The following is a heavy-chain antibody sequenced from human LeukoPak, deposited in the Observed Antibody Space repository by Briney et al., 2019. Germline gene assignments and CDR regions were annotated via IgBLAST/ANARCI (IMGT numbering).Heavy chain of an antibody. Sequence: HAGGSLRLSCAASGFTVSSIHMVWVRQAPGKGLEWVSVTYTGGNSYYADSVKGRFIISRDISKNTLYPQMNSLRAEDSALYYCARGGRGSAAVVAPRSFDIWGQGTMVTVSS. CDR3: ARGGRGSAAVVAPRSFDI. J-gene: IGHJ3*02. CDR1: GFTVSSIH. CDR2: TYTGGNS. D-gene: IGHD3-22*01. V-gene: IGHV3-53*01.